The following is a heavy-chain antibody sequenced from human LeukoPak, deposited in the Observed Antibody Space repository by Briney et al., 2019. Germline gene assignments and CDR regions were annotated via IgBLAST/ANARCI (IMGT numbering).Heavy chain of an antibody. J-gene: IGHJ4*02. V-gene: IGHV1-24*01. CDR1: GYTLTELS. Sequence: ASVKVSCKVSGYTLTELSMHWVRQAPGKGLAWMGGFDPEDGETIYAQKFQGRVTMTEDTSTDTAYMELSSLRSADTAVYYCARSDCSSTSCYVDYWGQGTLVTVSS. CDR3: ARSDCSSTSCYVDY. CDR2: FDPEDGET. D-gene: IGHD2-2*01.